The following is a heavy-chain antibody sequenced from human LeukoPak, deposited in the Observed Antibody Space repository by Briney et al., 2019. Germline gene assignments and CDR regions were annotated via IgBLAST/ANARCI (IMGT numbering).Heavy chain of an antibody. D-gene: IGHD3-3*01. CDR1: GGSISSGSYY. CDR2: INHSGST. J-gene: IGHJ4*02. V-gene: IGHV4-39*07. CDR3: ARGLRLRFLEWLLYSRSAHFDY. Sequence: SQTLSLTCTVSGGSISSGSYYWSWIRQPPGKGLEWIGEINHSGSTNYNPSLKSRVTISVDTSKNQFSLKLSSVTAADTAVYYCARGLRLRFLEWLLYSRSAHFDYWGQGTLVTVSS.